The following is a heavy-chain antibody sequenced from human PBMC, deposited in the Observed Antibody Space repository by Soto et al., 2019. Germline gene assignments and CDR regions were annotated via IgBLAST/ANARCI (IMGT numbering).Heavy chain of an antibody. CDR3: ARRYYDFWSGKVYYYYYYCMDV. CDR1: GGSISSSSYY. D-gene: IGHD3-3*01. J-gene: IGHJ6*02. V-gene: IGHV4-39*01. Sequence: SETLSLTCTVSGGSISSSSYYWGWIRQPPGKGLEWIGSIYYSGSTYYNPSLKSRVTISVDTSKNQFSLKLSSVTAADTAVYYCARRYYDFWSGKVYYYYYYCMDVWGQGTTVTVS. CDR2: IYYSGST.